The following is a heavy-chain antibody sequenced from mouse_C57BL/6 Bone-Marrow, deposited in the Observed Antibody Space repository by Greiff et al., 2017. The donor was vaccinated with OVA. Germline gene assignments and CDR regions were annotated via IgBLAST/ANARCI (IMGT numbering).Heavy chain of an antibody. CDR1: GFTFSSYA. D-gene: IGHD1-1*01. V-gene: IGHV5-4*03. J-gene: IGHJ2*01. Sequence: DVMLVESGGGLVKPGGSLKLSCAASGFTFSSYAMSWVRQTPEKRLEWVATISDGGSYTYYPDNVQGRFTISRDNAKNNLYLQMSHLKSEDTAMYYCARGGGSSKGYYFDYWGQGTTLTVSS. CDR3: ARGGGSSKGYYFDY. CDR2: ISDGGSYT.